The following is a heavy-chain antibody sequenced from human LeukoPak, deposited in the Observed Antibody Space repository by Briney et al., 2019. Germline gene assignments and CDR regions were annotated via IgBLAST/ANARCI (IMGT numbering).Heavy chain of an antibody. CDR2: INQDGSEK. J-gene: IGHJ4*02. Sequence: GGSLRLSCAASGFTFNIYWMSWVRQTPGKGLEWVANINQDGSEKYYVDSVKGRFTISRDNARNSLYLQMNSLRTEDTAVYYCAREEGLDHHGDHWGQGTLVTVSS. CDR3: AREEGLDHHGDH. D-gene: IGHD1-14*01. V-gene: IGHV3-7*01. CDR1: GFTFNIYW.